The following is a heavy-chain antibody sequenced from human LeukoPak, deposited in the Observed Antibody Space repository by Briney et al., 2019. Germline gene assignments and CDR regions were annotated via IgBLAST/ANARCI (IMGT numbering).Heavy chain of an antibody. CDR1: GFSFTDAW. Sequence: GGSLRLSCAASGFSFTDAWMRWVRQAPGKGLEWVGRIKSRNHGGTTDYPAPVKGRFTISRDDPKNTVFLQMNSLRLEDTATYYCTRPHTGTHGTFHFWGQGTVVTVSS. V-gene: IGHV3-15*01. D-gene: IGHD2/OR15-2a*01. CDR2: IKSRNHGGTT. CDR3: TRPHTGTHGTFHF. J-gene: IGHJ3*01.